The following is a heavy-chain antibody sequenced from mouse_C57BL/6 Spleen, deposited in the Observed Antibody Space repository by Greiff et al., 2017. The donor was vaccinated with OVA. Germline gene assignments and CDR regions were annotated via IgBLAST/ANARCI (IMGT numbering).Heavy chain of an antibody. CDR3: AREGELGGYFDY. D-gene: IGHD4-1*01. CDR2: ISDGGSYT. Sequence: DVQLVESGGGLVKPGGSLKLSCAASGFTFSSYAMSWVRQTPEKRLEWVATISDGGSYTYYPDNVKGRFTISRDNAKNNLYLQMSHLKSEDTAMYYCAREGELGGYFDYWGQGTTLTVSS. CDR1: GFTFSSYA. J-gene: IGHJ2*01. V-gene: IGHV5-4*01.